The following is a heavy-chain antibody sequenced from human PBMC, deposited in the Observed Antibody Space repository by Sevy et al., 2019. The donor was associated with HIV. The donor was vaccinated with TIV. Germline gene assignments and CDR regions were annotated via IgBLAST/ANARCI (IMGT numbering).Heavy chain of an antibody. J-gene: IGHJ3*02. CDR2: INPNSGGT. V-gene: IGHV1-2*06. D-gene: IGHD3-22*01. Sequence: ASVKVSCKASGYTFTGYYMHWVRQAPGQGLEWMGRINPNSGGTNYAQKFQGRVTMTRDTSISTAYMELSRLRSDDTAVYYCVRVRGYDSSGYYKGVAFDIWGQGTMVTVSS. CDR1: GYTFTGYY. CDR3: VRVRGYDSSGYYKGVAFDI.